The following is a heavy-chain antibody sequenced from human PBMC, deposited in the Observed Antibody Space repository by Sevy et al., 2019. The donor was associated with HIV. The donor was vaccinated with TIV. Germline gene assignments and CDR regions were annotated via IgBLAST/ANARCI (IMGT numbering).Heavy chain of an antibody. J-gene: IGHJ3*02. V-gene: IGHV3-23*01. CDR3: AKVWHFGGVIVKGSADAFHI. CDR1: GFTFSSYA. CDR2: ISGSGGST. D-gene: IGHD3-16*02. Sequence: QLGGSLRLSCAASGFTFSSYAMSWVRQAPGKGLEWVSVISGSGGSTYYADSVKGRFTISRDNSKNTLYLQMNSLRAEDTAVYYCAKVWHFGGVIVKGSADAFHIWGQGTMVTVSS.